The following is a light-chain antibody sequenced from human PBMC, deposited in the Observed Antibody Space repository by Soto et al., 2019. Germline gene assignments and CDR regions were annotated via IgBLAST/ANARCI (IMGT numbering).Light chain of an antibody. Sequence: QSALTQPASVSGSPGQSITISCTGTSSDVGSYNLVSWYQQHPGKAPQVMIYEDTKRPSGVSNRFSGSKSGNTASLTISGLQAEDEADYYCCSYAGSNTYVFGTGTKLTVL. CDR1: SSDVGSYNL. V-gene: IGLV2-23*01. CDR3: CSYAGSNTYV. CDR2: EDT. J-gene: IGLJ1*01.